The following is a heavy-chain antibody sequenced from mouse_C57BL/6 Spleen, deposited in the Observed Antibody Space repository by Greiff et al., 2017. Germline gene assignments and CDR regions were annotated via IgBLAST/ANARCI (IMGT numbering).Heavy chain of an antibody. CDR3: ARRGDYGNFLFDY. CDR1: GYTFTSYW. CDR2: IDPSDSYT. V-gene: IGHV1-50*01. D-gene: IGHD2-1*01. Sequence: QVQLKQPGAELVKPGASVKLSCKASGYTFTSYWMQWVKQRPGQGLEWIGEIDPSDSYTNYNQKFKGKATLTVDTSSSTAYMQLSSLTSEDSAVYYCARRGDYGNFLFDYWGQGTTLTVSS. J-gene: IGHJ2*01.